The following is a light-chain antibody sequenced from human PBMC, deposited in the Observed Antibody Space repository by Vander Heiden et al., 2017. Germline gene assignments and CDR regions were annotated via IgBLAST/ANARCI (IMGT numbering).Light chain of an antibody. V-gene: IGKV3-11*01. CDR3: PQRSNWPPIT. CDR2: DAS. J-gene: IGKJ5*01. Sequence: EIVLTQSPATLSLSPGERATLSCRASQSVSSYLAWYQQKPGQAPRLLIYDASNRATGIPARFSGSGSGTDFTLTISSREPEDFAVYYCPQRSNWPPITFGQGTRLEIK. CDR1: QSVSSY.